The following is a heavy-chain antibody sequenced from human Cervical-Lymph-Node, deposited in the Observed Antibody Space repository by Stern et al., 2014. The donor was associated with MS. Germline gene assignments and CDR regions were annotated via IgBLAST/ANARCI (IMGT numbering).Heavy chain of an antibody. CDR1: GFTFDDYA. Sequence: EVQLVESGGGVVQPGRSLRLSCAASGFTFDDYAMHWVRHAPGKGLEWVSGISWNSGSIGYADSVKGRFTITRDNAKNSLYLQMNSLRAEDTALYYCAKDFKRWQQLVGDWGQGTLVTVSS. V-gene: IGHV3-9*01. CDR2: ISWNSGSI. D-gene: IGHD6-13*01. J-gene: IGHJ4*02. CDR3: AKDFKRWQQLVGD.